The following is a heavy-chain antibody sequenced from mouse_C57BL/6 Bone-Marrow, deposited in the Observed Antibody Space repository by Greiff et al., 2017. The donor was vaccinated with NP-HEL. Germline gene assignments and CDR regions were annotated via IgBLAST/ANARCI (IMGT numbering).Heavy chain of an antibody. CDR1: GYSFTDYN. J-gene: IGHJ2*01. CDR2: INPNYGTT. Sequence: LHPSVPELVKPGASVKISCKASGYSFTDYNMNWVKQSNGKSLEWIGVINPNYGTTSYNQKFKGKATLTVDQSSSTAYMQLNSLTSEDSAVYYCARLGLTGTNYWGQGTTLTVAS. D-gene: IGHD4-1*01. CDR3: ARLGLTGTNY. V-gene: IGHV1-39*01.